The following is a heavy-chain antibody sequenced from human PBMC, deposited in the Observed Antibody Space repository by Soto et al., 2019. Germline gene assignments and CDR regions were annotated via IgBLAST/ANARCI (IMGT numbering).Heavy chain of an antibody. CDR1: GFIFTNYE. J-gene: IGHJ3*02. Sequence: GSLRLSCVASGFIFTNYEMNWVRQAPGKGLEWVSYISSRGSGSTMYYADSVKGRFTVSRDNTKNSLFLQMNSLRVDDTAVYYCARGGPRAFDIWGQGIMVTVSS. CDR3: ARGGPRAFDI. CDR2: ISSRGSGSTM. D-gene: IGHD3-16*01. V-gene: IGHV3-48*03.